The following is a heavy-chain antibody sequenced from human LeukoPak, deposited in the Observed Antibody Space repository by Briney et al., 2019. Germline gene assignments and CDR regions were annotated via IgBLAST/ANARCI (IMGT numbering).Heavy chain of an antibody. D-gene: IGHD6-13*01. CDR2: ISYDGSNK. CDR3: AKGVSSSWSNDAFDI. Sequence: GGSLRLSCVASGFTFSRHDMNWVRQAPGKGLEWVAVISYDGSNKYYADLVKGRFTISKDNSKNTLYLQMNSLRTEDTAVYYCAKGVSSSWSNDAFDIWGQGTMVTVSS. CDR1: GFTFSRHD. J-gene: IGHJ3*02. V-gene: IGHV3-30*18.